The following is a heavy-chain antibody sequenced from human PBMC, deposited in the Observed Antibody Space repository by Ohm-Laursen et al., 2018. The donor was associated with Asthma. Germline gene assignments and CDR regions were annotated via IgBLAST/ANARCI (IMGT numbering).Heavy chain of an antibody. V-gene: IGHV3-13*01. CDR3: ARARKSGSYDY. Sequence: ETLSLTYAASGFTFSSYDMHWVRQATEKGLEWVSAIGTAGDTYYPGSVKGRFTISRENAKNSLYLQMNSLRAGDTAVYYCARARKSGSYDYWGQGTLVTVSS. D-gene: IGHD1-26*01. J-gene: IGHJ4*02. CDR2: IGTAGDT. CDR1: GFTFSSYD.